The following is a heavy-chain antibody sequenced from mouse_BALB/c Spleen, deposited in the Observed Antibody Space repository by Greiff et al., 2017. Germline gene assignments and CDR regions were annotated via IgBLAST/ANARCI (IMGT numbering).Heavy chain of an antibody. CDR1: GYTFTSYV. D-gene: IGHD4-1*01. CDR2: INPYNDGT. Sequence: VQLQQSGPELVKPGASVKMSCKASGYTFTSYVMHWVKQKPGQGLEWIGYINPYNDGTKYNEKFKGKAILTSDKSSSTAYMELSSLTSEDSAVYYCARSGRRNYFDYWGQGTTLTVSS. V-gene: IGHV1-14*01. CDR3: ARSGRRNYFDY. J-gene: IGHJ2*01.